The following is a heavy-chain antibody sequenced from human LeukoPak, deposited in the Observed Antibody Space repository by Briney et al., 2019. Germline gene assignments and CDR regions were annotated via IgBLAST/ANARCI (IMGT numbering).Heavy chain of an antibody. Sequence: ASVKVSCKASGYTYTDYYLHWVRQAPGQGLEWMGWINPNNGGTNYAQKFQGRVTMTRDTSISAAYMELSSLRSEDTAVYYCAREPYYDFWSGYQGFDYWGQGTLVTVSS. D-gene: IGHD3-3*01. CDR1: GYTYTDYY. V-gene: IGHV1-2*02. J-gene: IGHJ4*02. CDR2: INPNNGGT. CDR3: AREPYYDFWSGYQGFDY.